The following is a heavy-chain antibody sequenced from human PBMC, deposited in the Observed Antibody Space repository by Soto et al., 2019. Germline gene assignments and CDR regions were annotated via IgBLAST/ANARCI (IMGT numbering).Heavy chain of an antibody. J-gene: IGHJ4*02. V-gene: IGHV3-7*01. CDR1: GFTFSFYS. CDR2: INEKGSQK. D-gene: IGHD5-12*01. Sequence: GGSLRLSCVASGFTFSFYSMTWVRLAPGKGLEWVANINEKGSQKNYVDSAKGRFSISRDNAKNSLELQMNSLRAEETGIYYCARDRGKTSYDLYDFWGQGIVVTVSS. CDR3: ARDRGKTSYDLYDF.